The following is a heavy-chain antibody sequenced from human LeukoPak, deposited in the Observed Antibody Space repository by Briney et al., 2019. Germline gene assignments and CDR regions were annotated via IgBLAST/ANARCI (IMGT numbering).Heavy chain of an antibody. V-gene: IGHV4-4*07. CDR3: ARGGLLIHGWFLDY. Sequence: SETLSLTCTASRGSILGYYWSWIRQPAGKGLEWIGRIFIGGSSNYSPSLRSRVTMSVDASKNQFSLKLSSVTAADTAVYYCARGGLLIHGWFLDYLGQGTLVTVSS. D-gene: IGHD6-19*01. CDR1: RGSILGYY. CDR2: IFIGGSS. J-gene: IGHJ4*02.